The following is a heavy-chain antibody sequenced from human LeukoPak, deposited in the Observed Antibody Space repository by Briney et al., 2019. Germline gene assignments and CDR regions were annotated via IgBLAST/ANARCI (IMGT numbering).Heavy chain of an antibody. CDR2: ISWNSGSI. V-gene: IGHV3-9*01. D-gene: IGHD3-16*01. Sequence: GRSLRLSCAASGFTFDDYAMHWVRQAPGKGLEWVSGISWNSGSIGYADSVKGRFTISRDNAKNSLYLQMNSLRAEDTALYYCAKGTRGEGAFDYWGQGTLVTVSS. CDR1: GFTFDDYA. CDR3: AKGTRGEGAFDY. J-gene: IGHJ4*02.